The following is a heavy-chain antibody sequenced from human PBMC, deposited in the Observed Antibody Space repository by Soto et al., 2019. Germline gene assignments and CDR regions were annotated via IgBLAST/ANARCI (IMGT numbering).Heavy chain of an antibody. V-gene: IGHV3-23*01. Sequence: EVQLLESGGGLVQPGGSLRLSCAASGFTFSSFAMRWVRQGPGRGLDCVSTISGSGGSTYYADSVRGRFTISRDNSKSTLYLQMNSLGAEDTAVYYCAKASADCTNGVCYSIDYWGQGTLVTVSS. CDR1: GFTFSSFA. J-gene: IGHJ4*02. CDR2: ISGSGGST. D-gene: IGHD2-8*01. CDR3: AKASADCTNGVCYSIDY.